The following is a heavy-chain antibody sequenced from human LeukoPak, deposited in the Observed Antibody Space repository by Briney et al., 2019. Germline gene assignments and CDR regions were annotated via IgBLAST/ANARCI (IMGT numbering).Heavy chain of an antibody. V-gene: IGHV3-48*02. Sequence: GGSLRLSCVASGFTFSSYSMNWVRQAPGKGLEWVSYISGTSRTIYYADSVKGRFTISRDNAKNSLSLQMNSLRDEDTAVYYCARADRSGTYNFDYWGQGTLVTVSS. J-gene: IGHJ4*02. D-gene: IGHD1-26*01. CDR3: ARADRSGTYNFDY. CDR2: ISGTSRTI. CDR1: GFTFSSYS.